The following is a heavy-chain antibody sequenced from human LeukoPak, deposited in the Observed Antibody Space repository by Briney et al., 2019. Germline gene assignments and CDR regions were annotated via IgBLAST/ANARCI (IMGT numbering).Heavy chain of an antibody. CDR2: ISGSGGST. Sequence: GGSLRLSCAASGFTFSSYAMSWVRQAPGKGLEGVSAISGSGGSTYYADSVKGRFTISRDNSKNTLYLQMNSLRAEDTAVYYCAKDLAVAGTAIDYWGQGTLVTVSS. CDR3: AKDLAVAGTAIDY. V-gene: IGHV3-23*01. CDR1: GFTFSSYA. J-gene: IGHJ4*02. D-gene: IGHD6-19*01.